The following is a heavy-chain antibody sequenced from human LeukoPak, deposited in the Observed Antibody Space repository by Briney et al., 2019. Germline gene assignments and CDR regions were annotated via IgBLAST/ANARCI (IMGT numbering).Heavy chain of an antibody. CDR1: GGSISSYY. V-gene: IGHV4-59*13. CDR3: TREHDSSGFDY. J-gene: IGHJ4*02. D-gene: IGHD3-22*01. CDR2: IYYSGST. Sequence: LETLSLTCTVSGGSISSYYWSWIRRPPGKGLEWIGYIYYSGSTNYNPSLKSRVTISVDTSKNQFSLRLSSVTAADTAVYYCTREHDSSGFDYWGQGTLVTVSS.